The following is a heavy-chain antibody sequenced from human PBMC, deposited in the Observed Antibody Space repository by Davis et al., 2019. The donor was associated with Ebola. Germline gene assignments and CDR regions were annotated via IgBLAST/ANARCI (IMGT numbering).Heavy chain of an antibody. Sequence: GGSLRLSCAASGFVFSNYVMSWVRRAPGKGLEWVSTISKSGRDTNYADSVKGRLSVSRDNSKNTLYLQMNNLRAEDTAIYYCARDGEYCTNGICSTYFDNWGQGALVTVSS. CDR1: GFVFSNYV. D-gene: IGHD2-8*01. J-gene: IGHJ4*02. V-gene: IGHV3-23*01. CDR3: ARDGEYCTNGICSTYFDN. CDR2: ISKSGRDT.